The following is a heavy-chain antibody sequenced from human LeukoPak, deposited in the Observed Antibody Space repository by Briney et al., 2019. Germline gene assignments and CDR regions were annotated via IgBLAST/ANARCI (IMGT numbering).Heavy chain of an antibody. CDR2: IYPNSGAT. D-gene: IGHD2-8*01. CDR1: GYTFTAYY. V-gene: IGHV1-2*02. J-gene: IGHJ4*02. Sequence: ASVKVSCKTSGYTFTAYYMYWLRQAPGQGLECMGWIYPNSGATGYAQNFQGRVTMTRDTSVSTIYMELSRLRSDDTAVYYCARDGVSTTPDFDYWGQGTLVTLSS. CDR3: ARDGVSTTPDFDY.